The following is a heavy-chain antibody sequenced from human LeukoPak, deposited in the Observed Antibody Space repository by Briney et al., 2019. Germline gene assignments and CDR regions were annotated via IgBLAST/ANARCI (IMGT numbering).Heavy chain of an antibody. CDR1: GYTFTSYG. CDR3: ARTRSSSSYDAFDI. CDR2: INPNSGDT. V-gene: IGHV1-2*02. J-gene: IGHJ3*02. Sequence: ASVKVSCKASGYTFTSYGISWVRQAPGQGLEWMGWINPNSGDTNYAQKFQGRVTMTRDTSISTAYMELSRLRSDDTAVYYCARTRSSSSYDAFDIWGQGTMVTVSS. D-gene: IGHD6-6*01.